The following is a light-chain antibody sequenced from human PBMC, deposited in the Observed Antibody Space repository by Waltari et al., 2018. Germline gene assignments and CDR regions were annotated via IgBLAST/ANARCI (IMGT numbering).Light chain of an antibody. CDR2: KEP. CDR3: QQYHTYPIT. Sequence: DIQLTQSPSTLSASVGDRVTITCRASQPINRWLSWHQQKPGKAPKVLVSKEPSLESGVSSRFSGSGSGTEFTLTINSLQPDDFATYYCQQYHTYPITFGGGTKVEIK. CDR1: QPINRW. J-gene: IGKJ4*01. V-gene: IGKV1-5*03.